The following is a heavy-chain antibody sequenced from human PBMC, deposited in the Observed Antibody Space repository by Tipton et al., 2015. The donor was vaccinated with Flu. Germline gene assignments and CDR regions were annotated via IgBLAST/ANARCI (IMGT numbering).Heavy chain of an antibody. CDR3: VRSGEHTSLYVDFFQQ. D-gene: IGHD3-9*01. J-gene: IGHJ1*01. Sequence: TLSLTCTVSGGSISGGNYYWSWIRQPAGEGLELIGRTYTTGSTEYSPSLKRRATISIDTSNNQFSLELTSVTAADTAMYYCVRSGEHTSLYVDFFQQWGQGTLVTVSS. CDR1: GGSISGGNYY. CDR2: TYTTGST. V-gene: IGHV4-61*02.